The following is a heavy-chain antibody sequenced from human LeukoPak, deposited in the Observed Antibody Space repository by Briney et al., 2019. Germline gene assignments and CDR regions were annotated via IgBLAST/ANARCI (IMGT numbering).Heavy chain of an antibody. J-gene: IGHJ4*02. Sequence: GGSLRLSCAASGFSFSGNSMTWVRQAPGKGLEWVSSISPSSSYIFYSDSLKGRFTISRDNAKNSLYLQMNSLRVEDTALYYCAKGATILTGYYAYWGQGILVTVSS. V-gene: IGHV3-21*04. CDR2: ISPSSSYI. CDR3: AKGATILTGYYAY. D-gene: IGHD3-9*01. CDR1: GFSFSGNS.